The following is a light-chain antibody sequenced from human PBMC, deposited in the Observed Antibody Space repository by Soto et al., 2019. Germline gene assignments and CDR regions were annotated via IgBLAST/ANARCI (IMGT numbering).Light chain of an antibody. CDR2: EVS. CDR3: NSYAGSNNLV. Sequence: QSALTQPPSASGSPGQSVTISCTGTSSDVGGYNYVAWYQQHPGKAPKLMIYEVSKRPSGVPDRFSGSKSGNTASLTVSGRQAEDEADYYCNSYAGSNNLVFGGGTQLTV. CDR1: SSDVGGYNY. V-gene: IGLV2-8*01. J-gene: IGLJ3*02.